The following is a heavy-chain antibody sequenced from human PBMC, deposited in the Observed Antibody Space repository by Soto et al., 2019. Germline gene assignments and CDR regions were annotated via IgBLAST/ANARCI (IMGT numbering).Heavy chain of an antibody. CDR1: GDSVSSNGAC. D-gene: IGHD2-15*01. Sequence: SQTLSLTCVISGDSVSSNGACWNWIRQSPSRGLQWLGRIYYGSKWFHDYAASVESRMAINPDTSRNQFSLQLNYVTPEDTAVYYCARVHCSAGTCLDGLDFWGQGTTVTVYS. J-gene: IGHJ6*02. V-gene: IGHV6-1*01. CDR3: ARVHCSAGTCLDGLDF. CDR2: IYYGSKWFH.